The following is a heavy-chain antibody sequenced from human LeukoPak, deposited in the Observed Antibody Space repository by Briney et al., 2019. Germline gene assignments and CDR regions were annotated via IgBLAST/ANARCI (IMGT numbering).Heavy chain of an antibody. CDR2: IGSGGTA. D-gene: IGHD3-3*01. J-gene: IGHJ4*02. CDR3: ARDPVEGGLDF. V-gene: IGHV3-69-1*01. Sequence: GGTVRLSCSVSGFSLSIYSMDWVRQAPGQGLEWISYIGSGGTAYYADSVLGRFTVSRDNAKNSVYLQMNSLTVDDTAVYYCARDPVEGGLDFWGQGVLVTVSS. CDR1: GFSLSIYS.